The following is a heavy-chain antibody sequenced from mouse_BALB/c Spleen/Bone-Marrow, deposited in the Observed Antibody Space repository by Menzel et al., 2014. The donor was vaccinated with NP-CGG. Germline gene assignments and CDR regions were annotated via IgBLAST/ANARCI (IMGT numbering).Heavy chain of an antibody. J-gene: IGHJ3*01. V-gene: IGHV2-9*02. CDR3: ARDGATATLAY. Sequence: VKEGETGHGQAAHSQSLSSTCTVSGFSLTNYCVHWVRQPPGKGLEWLGAIWAGGSTNYKSALMSRLSISKDNSKSQVFLKMNSLQTDDTAMYYCARDGATATLAYWPPGSLLSVSA. D-gene: IGHD1-2*01. CDR2: IWAGGST. CDR1: GFSLTNYC.